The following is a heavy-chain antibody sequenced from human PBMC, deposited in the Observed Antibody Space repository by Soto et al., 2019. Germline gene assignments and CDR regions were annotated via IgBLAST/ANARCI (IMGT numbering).Heavy chain of an antibody. CDR1: GNSFGSYA. CDR2: VIPVFATA. Sequence: QVYLVQSGAEVKQPGSSVKISCKTSGNSFGSYALSWVRQAPGQGLEWMGGVIPVFATANYAQKFRGRMTGTADESTTTVYMELSSLGSEDTAIYYCTAHITVTGPLDYWGQGTLVSVSS. V-gene: IGHV1-69*12. D-gene: IGHD6-19*01. CDR3: TAHITVTGPLDY. J-gene: IGHJ4*02.